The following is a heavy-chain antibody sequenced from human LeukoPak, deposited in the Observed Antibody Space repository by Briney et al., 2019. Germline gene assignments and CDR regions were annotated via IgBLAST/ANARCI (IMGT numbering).Heavy chain of an antibody. D-gene: IGHD5-18*01. CDR1: GFTFSSYS. CDR3: ANSPGGDTAMVDHFDY. V-gene: IGHV3-21*01. J-gene: IGHJ4*02. Sequence: GGSLRLSCAASGFTFSSYSMNWVRQAPGKGLEWVSSISSSSSYIYYADSVKGRFTISRDNAKNSLYLQMNSLRAEDTAVYYCANSPGGDTAMVDHFDYWGQGTLVTVSS. CDR2: ISSSSSYI.